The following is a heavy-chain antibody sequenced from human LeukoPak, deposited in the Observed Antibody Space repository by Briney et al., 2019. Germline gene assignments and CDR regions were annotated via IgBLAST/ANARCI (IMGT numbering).Heavy chain of an antibody. CDR3: ARDISPYDFWSGYHPNWFDP. CDR2: ISGSGGST. D-gene: IGHD3-3*01. V-gene: IGHV3-23*01. Sequence: GGSLRLSCAASGFTFSSYAMSWVRQAPGKGLEWVSAISGSGGSTYYADSVKGRFTISRDNSKNTLYLQMNSLRAEDTAVYYCARDISPYDFWSGYHPNWFDPWGQGTLVTVSS. J-gene: IGHJ5*02. CDR1: GFTFSSYA.